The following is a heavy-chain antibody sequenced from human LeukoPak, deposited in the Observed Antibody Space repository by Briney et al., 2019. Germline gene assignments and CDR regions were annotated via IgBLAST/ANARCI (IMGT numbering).Heavy chain of an antibody. CDR3: ARHRVYTSSSPLGY. CDR2: IKQDGSEK. D-gene: IGHD6-6*01. V-gene: IGHV3-7*01. J-gene: IGHJ4*02. CDR1: GFTFSNYA. Sequence: GGSLRLSCAASGFTFSNYAMSWVRQAPGKGLEWVANIKQDGSEKYYVESVKGRFTISRDNAENSLYLQMNSLSAEDTAVYYCARHRVYTSSSPLGYWGQGTLVTVSA.